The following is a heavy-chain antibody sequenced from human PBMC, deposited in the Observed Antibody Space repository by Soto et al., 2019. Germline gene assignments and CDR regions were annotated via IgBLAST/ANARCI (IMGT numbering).Heavy chain of an antibody. CDR2: INHSGST. V-gene: IGHV4-34*01. Sequence: QVQLQQWGAGLLKPSETLSLTCAVYGGSFSGYYWSWIRQPPGEGLEWIGEINHSGSTNYNPSLKSRVTISVDTSKNQFSLKLSSVTAADTAVYYCARGRDDCSGGSCYYYYGMDVWGQGTTVTVSS. J-gene: IGHJ6*02. CDR1: GGSFSGYY. D-gene: IGHD2-15*01. CDR3: ARGRDDCSGGSCYYYYGMDV.